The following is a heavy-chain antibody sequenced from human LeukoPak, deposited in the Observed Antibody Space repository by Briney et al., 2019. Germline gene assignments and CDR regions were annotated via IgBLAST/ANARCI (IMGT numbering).Heavy chain of an antibody. CDR3: ARGRKWELRYFDY. CDR2: INHSGST. V-gene: IGHV4-39*07. Sequence: ASETLSLTCTVSGGSMSNSSYYWGWIRQPPGKGLEWIGEINHSGSTNYNPSLKSRVTISVDTSKNQFSLKLSSVTAADTAVYYCARGRKWELRYFDYWGQGTLVTVSS. J-gene: IGHJ4*02. D-gene: IGHD1-26*01. CDR1: GGSMSNSSYY.